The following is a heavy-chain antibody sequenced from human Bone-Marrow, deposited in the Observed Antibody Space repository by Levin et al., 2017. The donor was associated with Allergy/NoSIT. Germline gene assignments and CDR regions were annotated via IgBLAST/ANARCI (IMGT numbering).Heavy chain of an antibody. CDR3: AREEGDGYNPSVYWFFDL. Sequence: KISCKASGGTFSTYTITWVRQAPGQGLEWVGRIIPILGFTTYAQKFQGRVIFTADIPTSTAYMELSSLRSEGTAVYYCAREEGDGYNPSVYWFFDLWGRGTLVTVSS. CDR2: IIPILGFT. V-gene: IGHV1-69*04. J-gene: IGHJ2*01. D-gene: IGHD5-24*01. CDR1: GGTFSTYT.